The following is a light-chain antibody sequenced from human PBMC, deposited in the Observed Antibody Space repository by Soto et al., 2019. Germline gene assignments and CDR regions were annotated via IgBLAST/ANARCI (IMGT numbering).Light chain of an antibody. V-gene: IGLV2-14*01. CDR1: SSDVGGSRY. CDR2: EIT. Sequence: QSALTQPASVSGSPGQSITISCTGTSSDVGGSRYVSWYQQHPGEAPKLLIYEITSRPSGISSRFSGSKSGNTASLTISGLKAEDEADYYCSSYTINHTPVVFGGGTKLTVL. CDR3: SSYTINHTPVV. J-gene: IGLJ2*01.